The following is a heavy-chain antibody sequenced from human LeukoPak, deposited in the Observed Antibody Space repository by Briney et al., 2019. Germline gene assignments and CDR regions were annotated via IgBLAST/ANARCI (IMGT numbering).Heavy chain of an antibody. V-gene: IGHV3-21*01. CDR2: NGSGGFT. Sequence: GGSLRLSCAASGFTFSSDAMTWVRQAPGKGLEWVSSNGSGGFTYYADSVKGRFTISRDNAKNSLYLQMNSLRAEDTAVYYCATLPERRLFDAFDIWGQGTMVTVSS. J-gene: IGHJ3*02. CDR3: ATLPERRLFDAFDI. CDR1: GFTFSSDA. D-gene: IGHD3-22*01.